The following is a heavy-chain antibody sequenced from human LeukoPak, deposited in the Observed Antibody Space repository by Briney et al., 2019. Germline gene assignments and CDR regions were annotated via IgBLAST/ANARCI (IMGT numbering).Heavy chain of an antibody. CDR2: IRAYNGNT. D-gene: IGHD2-2*02. CDR1: GYTFTSYG. CDR3: AREYCSSTSCYIIYFDY. J-gene: IGHJ4*02. V-gene: IGHV1-18*01. Sequence: ASVKVSCKASGYTFTSYGISWVRQAPGQGLEWMGWIRAYNGNTNYAQKLQGRVTMTTDTSTSTAYMELRSLRSDDTAVYYCAREYCSSTSCYIIYFDYWGQGTLVTVSS.